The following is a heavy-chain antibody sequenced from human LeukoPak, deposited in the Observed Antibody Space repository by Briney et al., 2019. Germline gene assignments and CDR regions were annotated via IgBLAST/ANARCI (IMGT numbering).Heavy chain of an antibody. D-gene: IGHD4-17*01. CDR3: ARRGAVTTGGYYFDY. V-gene: IGHV5-51*01. J-gene: IGHJ4*02. CDR1: GYSFTSYW. CDR2: LYPGDSDT. Sequence: GESLKISCQGSGYSFTSYWIGWVRQMPGKGLEWMGILYPGDSDTRYSPSFQGQVTISADKSISTAYLQWSSLKASDTAMYYCARRGAVTTGGYYFDYWGQGTLVTVSS.